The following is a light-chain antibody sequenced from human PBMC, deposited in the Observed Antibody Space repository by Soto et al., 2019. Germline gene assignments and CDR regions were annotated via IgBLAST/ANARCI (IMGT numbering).Light chain of an antibody. CDR3: QSHDRALNVYL. CDR2: EVT. CDR1: SSDVGGHNY. V-gene: IGLV2-8*01. Sequence: QSVLAQPPSASGSPGQSVTISCTGTSSDVGGHNYVSWYQQHPGKAPKLMIYEVTQRPSGVPDRFSGSKSGNTASLTVSGLQAEDEADYYCQSHDRALNVYLFGTGTKVTVL. J-gene: IGLJ1*01.